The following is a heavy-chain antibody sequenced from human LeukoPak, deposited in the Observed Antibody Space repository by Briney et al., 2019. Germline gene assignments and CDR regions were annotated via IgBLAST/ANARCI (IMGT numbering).Heavy chain of an antibody. J-gene: IGHJ5*02. Sequence: ASVKVSCKASGYTFTSYYIHWVRQAPGPGLEWMGIIDPSGGTTGYAQKFQGRVTMTRDTSTSTVYMELSSLRSDDTAVYYCARAHCSGGACPNWFDPWGQGTLVTVSS. D-gene: IGHD2-15*01. CDR2: IDPSGGTT. CDR3: ARAHCSGGACPNWFDP. V-gene: IGHV1-46*01. CDR1: GYTFTSYY.